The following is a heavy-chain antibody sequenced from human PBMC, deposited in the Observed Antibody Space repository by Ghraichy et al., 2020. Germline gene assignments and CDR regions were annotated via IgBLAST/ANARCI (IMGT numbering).Heavy chain of an antibody. CDR2: IYYSGST. Sequence: SETLSLTCTVSGGSISSGGYYWNWIRQHPGKGLEWIGYIYYSGSTYYNPSLKSRVTISVDTSKNQFSLKLSSVTAADTAVYYCASDMANRGMDVWGQGTTVTVSS. D-gene: IGHD2/OR15-2a*01. V-gene: IGHV4-31*03. J-gene: IGHJ6*02. CDR1: GGSISSGGYY. CDR3: ASDMANRGMDV.